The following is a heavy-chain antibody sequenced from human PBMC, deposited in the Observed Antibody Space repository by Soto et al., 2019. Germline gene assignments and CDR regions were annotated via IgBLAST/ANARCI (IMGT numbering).Heavy chain of an antibody. J-gene: IGHJ4*02. CDR3: VRVFRNSLKAVVDY. Sequence: SETLSLTCTVSGGSISNADYYWTWIRQPPGKGLEYIGYIYYSGSTYYTSSLQSRVTMSMDTSKNQFSLRLTSVTAADTAVYYCVRVFRNSLKAVVDYWGQGALVTVSS. D-gene: IGHD6-19*01. CDR2: IYYSGST. CDR1: GGSISNADYY. V-gene: IGHV4-30-4*01.